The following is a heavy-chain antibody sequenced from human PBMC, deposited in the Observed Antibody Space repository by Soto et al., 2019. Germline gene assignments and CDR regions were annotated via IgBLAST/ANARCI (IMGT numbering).Heavy chain of an antibody. CDR3: AKGGWLDDY. J-gene: IGHJ4*02. D-gene: IGHD6-19*01. CDR2: ISAHDVST. Sequence: EVQLLESGGGLVQPGGSLTLSCVASGFTFSNFDMSWVRQAPGKGLEWVSFISAHDVSTHYADSVQGRFTISRDNSKNTLYLQMSSLRAEYTAIYYCAKGGWLDDYGAQRTLVIVSA. CDR1: GFTFSNFD. V-gene: IGHV3-23*01.